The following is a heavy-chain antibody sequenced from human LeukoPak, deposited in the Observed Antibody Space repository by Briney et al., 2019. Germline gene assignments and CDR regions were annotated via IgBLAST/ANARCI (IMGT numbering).Heavy chain of an antibody. CDR1: GYTFTVYY. J-gene: IGHJ4*02. CDR2: INPNSGGT. Sequence: ASVKVSCKASGYTFTVYYMHWVRQAPGQGLEWMGRINPNSGGTNYAQKFQARVTMTRDTSISTAYMELSRLRSDDTAVYYCARGPPYYYDSSGYPYWGQGTLVTVSS. D-gene: IGHD3-22*01. CDR3: ARGPPYYYDSSGYPY. V-gene: IGHV1-2*06.